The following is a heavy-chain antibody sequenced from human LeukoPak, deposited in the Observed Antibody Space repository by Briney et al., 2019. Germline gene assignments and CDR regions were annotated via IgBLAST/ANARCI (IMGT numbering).Heavy chain of an antibody. V-gene: IGHV3-23*01. CDR2: ISGSGGST. D-gene: IGHD3-10*01. CDR3: AKDPNTMVRGVTLDYFDY. CDR1: GFTFSSCA. J-gene: IGHJ4*02. Sequence: GGSLRLSCAASGFTFSSCAMHWVRQAPGKGLEWVSAISGSGGSTYYADSVKGRFTISRDNSKNTLYLQMNSLRAEDTAVYYCAKDPNTMVRGVTLDYFDYWGQGTLVTVSS.